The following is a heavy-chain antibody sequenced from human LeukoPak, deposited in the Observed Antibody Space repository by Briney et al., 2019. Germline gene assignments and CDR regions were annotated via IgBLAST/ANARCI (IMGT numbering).Heavy chain of an antibody. CDR1: GFTFSSYG. CDR3: AKGVYSSSWFSHYYYYGMDV. Sequence: PGGSLRLSCAASGFTFSSYGMHWVRQAPGKGLEWVAVISYDGSNKYYADSVKGRFTISRDNSKNTLYLQMNSLRAEDTAVYYCAKGVYSSSWFSHYYYYGMDVWGQGTTVTVSS. V-gene: IGHV3-30*18. D-gene: IGHD6-13*01. CDR2: ISYDGSNK. J-gene: IGHJ6*02.